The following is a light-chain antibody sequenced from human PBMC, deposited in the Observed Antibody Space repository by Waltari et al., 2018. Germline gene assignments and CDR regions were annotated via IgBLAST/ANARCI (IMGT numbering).Light chain of an antibody. CDR1: QSLLHSNGYNY. CDR2: LGS. J-gene: IGKJ4*01. V-gene: IGKV2-28*01. CDR3: MQALQTPT. Sequence: DIVMTQSPLSLHVTHGETASISCRSSQSLLHSNGYNYLDWYLQKPGQSPQLLIYLGSNRASGVPDRFSGSGSGTDFTLKISRVEAEDVGVYYCMQALQTPTFGGGTKVEIK.